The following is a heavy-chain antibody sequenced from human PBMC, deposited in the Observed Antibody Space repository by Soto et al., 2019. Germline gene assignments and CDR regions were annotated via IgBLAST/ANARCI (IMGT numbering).Heavy chain of an antibody. CDR1: GFTFSSYA. J-gene: IGHJ4*02. CDR3: SRDLRHSNGILEIDDY. V-gene: IGHV3-30-3*01. Sequence: QVQLVESGGGVVQPGRSLRLSCAASGFTFSSYAMHWVRQAPGKGLEWVAVISYDGSNKYYADSVKGRFTISRDNSKNALYLQMNSLRAEDTAVFYCSRDLRHSNGILEIDDYWGQGTLVTVSS. D-gene: IGHD5-18*01. CDR2: ISYDGSNK.